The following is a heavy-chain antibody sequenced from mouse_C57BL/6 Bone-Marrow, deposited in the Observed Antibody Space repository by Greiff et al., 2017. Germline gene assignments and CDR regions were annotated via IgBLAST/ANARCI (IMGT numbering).Heavy chain of an antibody. CDR3: EIRHGYYYAMDN. CDR2: IYPKSGNT. J-gene: IGHJ4*01. V-gene: IGHV1-81*01. CDR1: GYTFTSYG. Sequence: VQLQQSGAELARPGASVKLSCKASGYTFTSYGISWVKQRTGQGLEWIGEIYPKSGNTYYNEKFKGKATLTADKSSSTAYMELRCLTSEDSAVXFCEIRHGYYYAMDNWRQATSVPASS. D-gene: IGHD2-12*01.